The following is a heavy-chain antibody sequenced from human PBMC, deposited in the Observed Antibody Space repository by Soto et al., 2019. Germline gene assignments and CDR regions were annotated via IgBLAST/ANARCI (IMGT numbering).Heavy chain of an antibody. D-gene: IGHD3-10*01. CDR2: VYHNGGT. Sequence: QVQLQGSGPGLVEPSGTLSLTCTVSGGSMTSSNWWSWVRQAPGKGLEWIGEVYHNGGTKYNPSLQSRVTISVDKSKNQFSMPLTSVTAADTAIYYCATVPRSWLSAPGDFWGQGSLVTVSS. V-gene: IGHV4-4*02. J-gene: IGHJ4*02. CDR3: ATVPRSWLSAPGDF. CDR1: GGSMTSSNW.